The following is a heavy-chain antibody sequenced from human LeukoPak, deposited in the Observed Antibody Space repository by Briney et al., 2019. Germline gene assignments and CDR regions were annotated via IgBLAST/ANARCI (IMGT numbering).Heavy chain of an antibody. V-gene: IGHV1-2*02. Sequence: ASVKVSCKASGYTFTGYYMHWVRQAPGQGLEWVGWINPNSGDTNYAQKFQGRVTMTRDTSMSTAYMALSELRSDDTAVFFCARDQRIGGYGTDYWGQGTLVTVSS. D-gene: IGHD1-26*01. J-gene: IGHJ4*02. CDR3: ARDQRIGGYGTDY. CDR1: GYTFTGYY. CDR2: INPNSGDT.